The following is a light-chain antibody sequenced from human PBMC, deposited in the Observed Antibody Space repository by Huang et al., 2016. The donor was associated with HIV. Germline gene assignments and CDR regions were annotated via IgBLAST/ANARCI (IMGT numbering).Light chain of an antibody. CDR3: QQYYGAPN. V-gene: IGKV1-NL1*01. Sequence: DIQMTQSPSSLSASVGDRVTITCRASQGISNSLAWYQQKPGKAPKLLLYAASTLESGVPSRCGGSGPGTDYTLTISSLQPEDFATYYCQQYYGAPNFGGGTKVEIK. CDR1: QGISNS. J-gene: IGKJ4*01. CDR2: AAS.